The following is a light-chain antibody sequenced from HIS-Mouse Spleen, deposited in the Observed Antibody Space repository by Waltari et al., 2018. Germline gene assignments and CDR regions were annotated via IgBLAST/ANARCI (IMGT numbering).Light chain of an antibody. J-gene: IGLJ2*01. CDR3: CSYAGSSTSVV. Sequence: QSALTQPASVSGSPGQSITISCTGTSSDVGLYNLVSWYQQHPGKAPKLMIYEGSKRPSGVSNRFSGSKSGNTASLTISGLQAEDEADYYCCSYAGSSTSVVFGGGTKLTVL. V-gene: IGLV2-23*01. CDR1: SSDVGLYNL. CDR2: EGS.